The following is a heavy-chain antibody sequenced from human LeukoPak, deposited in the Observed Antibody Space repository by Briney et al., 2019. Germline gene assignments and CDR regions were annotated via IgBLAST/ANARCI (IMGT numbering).Heavy chain of an antibody. D-gene: IGHD3-22*01. CDR1: GFTFSSYA. CDR2: ISYDGSNK. CDR3: ARGPYDSSVDY. V-gene: IGHV3-30-3*01. J-gene: IGHJ4*02. Sequence: GGSLRLSCAASGFTFSSYAMHWVRQAPGKGLEWVAVISYDGSNKYYADSVKGRFTISRDNSKNTLYLQMNSLRAEATAVYYCARGPYDSSVDYWGQGTLVTVSS.